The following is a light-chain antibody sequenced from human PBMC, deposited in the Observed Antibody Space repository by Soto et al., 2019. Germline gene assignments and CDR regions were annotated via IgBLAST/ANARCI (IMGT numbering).Light chain of an antibody. J-gene: IGLJ3*02. V-gene: IGLV2-14*01. CDR1: SSDVGGYNY. CDR2: EVS. Sequence: QSVLTQPASVSGSPGQSITISCTGTSSDVGGYNYVSWYQQHPGKAPKLMIYEVSNRPSGVSNRFSGSKSGNTASLTISGLQAHDEADYYCSSYTSGSTWVFGGGTKVTVL. CDR3: SSYTSGSTWV.